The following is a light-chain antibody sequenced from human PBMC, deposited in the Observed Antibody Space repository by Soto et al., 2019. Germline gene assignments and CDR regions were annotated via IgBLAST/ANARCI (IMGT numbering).Light chain of an antibody. J-gene: IGLJ1*01. CDR2: EVT. CDR3: NSYTTLSNRV. CDR1: SSDIGHYDY. V-gene: IGLV2-14*01. Sequence: QSALTQPASVSGSPGQSITISCTGTSSDIGHYDYVSWYQQHPGKAPKLLIYEVTNRPSGVSDRFSGSKSGNTASLTISGLQAEDEANYYCNSYTTLSNRVFGTGTKVTV.